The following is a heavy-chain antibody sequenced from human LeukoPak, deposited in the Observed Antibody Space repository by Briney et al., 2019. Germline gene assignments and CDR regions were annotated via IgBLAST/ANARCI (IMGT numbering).Heavy chain of an antibody. CDR2: MYTTGNT. D-gene: IGHD3-3*01. CDR1: GVSITTYY. CDR3: AKHDTLFGAAHFYMDV. J-gene: IGHJ6*03. Sequence: PSETLSLTCTASGVSITTYYWSWIRQPPGKGLEWIGYMYTTGNTNYNPSLASRVTLSLDTSKNQFSLTLSSVTAADTAVYYCAKHDTLFGAAHFYMDVWGKGTTVTVSS. V-gene: IGHV4-59*08.